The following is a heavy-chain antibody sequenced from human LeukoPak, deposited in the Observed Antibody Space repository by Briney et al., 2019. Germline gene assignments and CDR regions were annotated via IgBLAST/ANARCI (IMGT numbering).Heavy chain of an antibody. Sequence: GRSLRLSCAASGFTSSRLWVHWVRQAAGNGIEWEANINQAGSEKYYLGSVMGRFTISRDNAKNSLFLQMNSLSAEDTAVYYCARDDYSSDSYSYFDYWGQGTLVTVSS. D-gene: IGHD6-19*01. CDR1: GFTSSRLW. CDR3: ARDDYSSDSYSYFDY. V-gene: IGHV3-7*01. J-gene: IGHJ4*02. CDR2: INQAGSEK.